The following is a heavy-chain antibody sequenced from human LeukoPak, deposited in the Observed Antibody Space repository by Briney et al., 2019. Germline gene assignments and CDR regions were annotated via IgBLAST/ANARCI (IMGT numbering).Heavy chain of an antibody. J-gene: IGHJ3*02. CDR2: IYYSGST. CDR3: ARLGIDYDILTGYIPDAFDI. CDR1: GGSISSVDYN. Sequence: SETLSLTCTVSGGSISSVDYNWSWIRQPPGKGLEWIGYIYYSGSTYYDPSLKSRVMISVDASKNQFSLKLSSVTAADTAVYYCARLGIDYDILTGYIPDAFDIWGQGTMVTVSS. D-gene: IGHD3-9*01. V-gene: IGHV4-30-4*01.